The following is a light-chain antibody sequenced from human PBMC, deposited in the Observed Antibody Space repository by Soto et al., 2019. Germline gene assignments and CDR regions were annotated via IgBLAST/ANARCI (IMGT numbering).Light chain of an antibody. CDR1: QSVSSSY. J-gene: IGKJ1*01. CDR2: GPS. CDR3: QQYGSSPWT. Sequence: EIVLTQSPGTLSLSPGERATLSCRASQSVSSSYLAWYQQKPGQAPRLLIFGPSSRATGIPDRFSGGGSGTDFTLTISRLEPEDFAVYYCQQYGSSPWTFGQGTEVEIK. V-gene: IGKV3-20*01.